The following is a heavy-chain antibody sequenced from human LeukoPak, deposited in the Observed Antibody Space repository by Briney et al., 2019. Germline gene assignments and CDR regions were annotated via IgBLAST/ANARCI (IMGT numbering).Heavy chain of an antibody. V-gene: IGHV3-74*01. CDR2: INSDGSST. Sequence: QTGGSLSLSCAASGFTLRSYWMHCVRHAPEKGLVWVSRINSDGSSTSYADSVKGRFTISRDNAKNTLYLQMNSLRAEDTAVYYCASWTPYYYDTGYWGQGTLVTVSS. J-gene: IGHJ4*02. CDR3: ASWTPYYYDTGY. CDR1: GFTLRSYW. D-gene: IGHD3-22*01.